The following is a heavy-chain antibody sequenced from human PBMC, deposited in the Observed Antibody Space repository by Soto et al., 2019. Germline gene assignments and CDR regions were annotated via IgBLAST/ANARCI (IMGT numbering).Heavy chain of an antibody. Sequence: GASVKVSCKASGYTFTGYYMHWVRQAPGQGLEWMGWINPNSGGTNYAQKFQGWVTMTRDTSISTAYMELSRLRSDDTAVYYCARGRRDDFWSGYSHHYYYGMDVWGQGTTVTVSS. CDR2: INPNSGGT. D-gene: IGHD3-3*01. CDR3: ARGRRDDFWSGYSHHYYYGMDV. CDR1: GYTFTGYY. V-gene: IGHV1-2*04. J-gene: IGHJ6*02.